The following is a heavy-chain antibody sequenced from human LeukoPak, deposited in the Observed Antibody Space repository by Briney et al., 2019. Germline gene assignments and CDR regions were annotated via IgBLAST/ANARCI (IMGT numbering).Heavy chain of an antibody. Sequence: ASVKVSCKASGYTFTSYYMHWVRQAPGQGLEWMGIINLSGGGTAYAQKFQGRVTMTRDTSTSTVYMELSSLRSDDTAVYYCARTNDDWYLDLWGRGTLVTVSS. CDR3: ARTNDDWYLDL. J-gene: IGHJ2*01. CDR1: GYTFTSYY. V-gene: IGHV1-46*01. CDR2: INLSGGGT.